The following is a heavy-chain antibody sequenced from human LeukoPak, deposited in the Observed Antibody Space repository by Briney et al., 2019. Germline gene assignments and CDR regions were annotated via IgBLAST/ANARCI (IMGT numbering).Heavy chain of an antibody. J-gene: IGHJ2*01. D-gene: IGHD2-15*01. CDR3: AKDIRGIWRYFDL. CDR2: ISWNSGSI. V-gene: IGHV3-9*01. CDR1: GFTFDDYA. Sequence: GGSLRLSCAASGFTFDDYAMHWVQQAPGKGLEWVSGISWNSGSIGYADSVKGRFTISRDNAKNSLYLQMNSLRAEDTALYYCAKDIRGIWRYFDLWGRGTLVTVSS.